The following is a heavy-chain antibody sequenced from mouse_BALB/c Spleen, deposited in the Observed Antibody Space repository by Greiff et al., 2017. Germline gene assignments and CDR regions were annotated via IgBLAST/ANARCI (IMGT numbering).Heavy chain of an antibody. CDR2: IWAGGST. V-gene: IGHV2-9*02. Sequence: VMLVESGPGLVAPSQSLSITCTVSGFSLTSYGVHWVRQPPGKGLEWLGVIWAGGSTNYNSALMSRLSISKDNSKSQVFLKMNSLQTDDTAMYYCARDYYGSSYGWFAYWGQGTLVTVSA. D-gene: IGHD1-1*01. CDR3: ARDYYGSSYGWFAY. CDR1: GFSLTSYG. J-gene: IGHJ3*01.